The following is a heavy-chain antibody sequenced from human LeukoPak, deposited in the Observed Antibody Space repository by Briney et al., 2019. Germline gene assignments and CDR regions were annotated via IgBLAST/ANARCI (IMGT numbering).Heavy chain of an antibody. Sequence: PSETLSLTCSVSGDSISNNYWSRMRQPPGKGLEWIGYIYFIGSTNYNPSLKSRVTMSVDTSKNQFSLTLSSVTAADTAVYYCARLLAGCPGGRCRAHFDYWGQGTLVTVSS. CDR2: IYFIGST. CDR1: GDSISNNY. CDR3: ARLLAGCPGGRCRAHFDY. J-gene: IGHJ4*02. D-gene: IGHD2-8*02. V-gene: IGHV4-59*01.